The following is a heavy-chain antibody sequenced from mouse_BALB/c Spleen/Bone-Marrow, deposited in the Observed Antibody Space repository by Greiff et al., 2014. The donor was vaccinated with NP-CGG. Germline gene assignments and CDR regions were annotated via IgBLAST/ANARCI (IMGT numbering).Heavy chain of an antibody. CDR3: ALYYDYDVGY. D-gene: IGHD2-4*01. V-gene: IGHV14-3*02. J-gene: IGHJ2*01. Sequence: VQLKESGAELVKPGASVKLSCTASGFNIKDTYMHWVKQRPEQGLEWIGRIDPANGNTKYGPKFQGKATITADTSSNTAYLQLSSLTSEDTAVYYCALYYDYDVGYWGQGTTLTVSS. CDR1: GFNIKDTY. CDR2: IDPANGNT.